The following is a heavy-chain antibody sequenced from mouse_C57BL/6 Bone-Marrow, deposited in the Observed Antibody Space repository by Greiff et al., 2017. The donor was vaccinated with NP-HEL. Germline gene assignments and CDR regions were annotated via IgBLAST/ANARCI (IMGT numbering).Heavy chain of an antibody. D-gene: IGHD2-4*01. V-gene: IGHV5-15*01. CDR2: ISNLAYSI. CDR3: LPCFCDYEVFAY. CDR1: GFTFSDYG. J-gene: IGHJ3*01. Sequence: EVQGVESGGGLVQPGGSLKLSCAASGFTFSDYGMAWVRQAPRKGPEWVAFISNLAYSIYYVDTVTGRFTISRENAKNTLYLEMSSLRSEEAAMDYCLPCFCDYEVFAYWGQGTLVTVSA.